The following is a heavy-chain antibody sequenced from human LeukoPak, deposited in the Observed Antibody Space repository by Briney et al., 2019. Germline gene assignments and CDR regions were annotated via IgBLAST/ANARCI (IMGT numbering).Heavy chain of an antibody. Sequence: SETLSLTCTVSGGSINYYYWNWIRQPPGKGLEWIGYIHSSGNTRYNPSLRSRVTMSVETSKNQFSLRLTSVTPADTAVYYCARVGRYCRGGSCYGENWFDPWGQGTLVTVSS. J-gene: IGHJ5*02. D-gene: IGHD2-15*01. CDR1: GGSINYYY. CDR3: ARVGRYCRGGSCYGENWFDP. V-gene: IGHV4-59*01. CDR2: IHSSGNT.